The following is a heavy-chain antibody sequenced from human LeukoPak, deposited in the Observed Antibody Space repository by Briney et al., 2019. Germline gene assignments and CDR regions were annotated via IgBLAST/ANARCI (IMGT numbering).Heavy chain of an antibody. J-gene: IGHJ4*02. Sequence: GASVKVSCKASGYTFTSYGISWVRQAPGQGLEWMGWISAYNGNTNYAQKLQGRVTMTTDTSTSTAYMELRSLRSDDTAVYYCARVPGYCSGGSCYYPIDYWGQGTLVTVSS. CDR2: ISAYNGNT. D-gene: IGHD2-15*01. CDR3: ARVPGYCSGGSCYYPIDY. V-gene: IGHV1-18*01. CDR1: GYTFTSYG.